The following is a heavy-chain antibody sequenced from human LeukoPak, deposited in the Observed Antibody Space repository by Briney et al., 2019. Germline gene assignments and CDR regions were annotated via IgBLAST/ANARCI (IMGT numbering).Heavy chain of an antibody. CDR3: AREDYMDV. CDR1: GFTFSNYS. J-gene: IGHJ6*03. V-gene: IGHV3-64*02. Sequence: SGGSLRLSCAGSGFTFSNYSFHWIRQAPGQGLKYVSVISGDGARSFYAESVKGRFTISRDISKNTLYLQMNSLRVEDTAEYYCAREDYMDVWGKGTTVIATS. CDR2: ISGDGARS.